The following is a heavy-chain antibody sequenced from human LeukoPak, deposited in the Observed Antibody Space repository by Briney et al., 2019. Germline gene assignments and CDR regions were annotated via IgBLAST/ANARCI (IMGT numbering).Heavy chain of an antibody. CDR3: AREQPAGSTDY. CDR2: ISPDGRAT. Sequence: PGGSLRLSCAASGFIFSYYSMHWVSQAPGKGLEYVSVISPDGRATYYTNSVKGRFTISRDNSKNTVYLQMDSLRDDDTAVYYCAREQPAGSTDYWGQGTLVTVSS. CDR1: GFIFSYYS. J-gene: IGHJ4*02. V-gene: IGHV3-64*01. D-gene: IGHD1-14*01.